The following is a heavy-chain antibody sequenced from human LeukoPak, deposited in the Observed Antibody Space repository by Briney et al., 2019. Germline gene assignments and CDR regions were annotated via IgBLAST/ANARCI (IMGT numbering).Heavy chain of an antibody. J-gene: IGHJ5*02. CDR2: IYTSGST. Sequence: SETLSLTCTVSGGSISSYYWSWIRQPAGKGLEWIGRIYTSGSTNYNASLKSRVTISVDTSKNQFSLKLSSVTAADTAVYYCARGTRPSIVVVPAAMDRSPASNWFDPWGQGTLVTVSS. V-gene: IGHV4-4*07. CDR1: GGSISSYY. D-gene: IGHD2-2*01. CDR3: ARGTRPSIVVVPAAMDRSPASNWFDP.